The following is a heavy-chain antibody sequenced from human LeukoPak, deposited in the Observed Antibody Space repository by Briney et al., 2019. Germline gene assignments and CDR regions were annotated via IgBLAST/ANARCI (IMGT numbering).Heavy chain of an antibody. D-gene: IGHD3-3*01. CDR1: GFTVSSNY. Sequence: PGGSLRLSCAASGFTVSSNYMSWVRQAPGKGLEWVSLIYSDGSTYYADSVKGRFSISRHNSKNTLYLQMNSLRAEDTAVYYCAISISGDNGYYYGMDVWGQGTTVTVSS. J-gene: IGHJ6*02. CDR2: IYSDGST. CDR3: AISISGDNGYYYGMDV. V-gene: IGHV3-53*04.